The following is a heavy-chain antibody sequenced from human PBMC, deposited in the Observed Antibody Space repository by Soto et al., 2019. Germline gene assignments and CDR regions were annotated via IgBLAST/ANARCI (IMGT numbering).Heavy chain of an antibody. CDR1: GFTFDDSA. J-gene: IGHJ4*02. V-gene: IGHV3-9*01. CDR3: AKGLSEGYFDY. Sequence: EVQLGESGGGLVQPGRSLRLSCAASGFTFDDSAMHWVRQPPGKGLEWVSGIGSNSGGIGYADSVKGRFTISRDNAKNSLYLQMNSLRAEDTALYYCAKGLSEGYFDYWGQGTLVTVSS. CDR2: IGSNSGGI.